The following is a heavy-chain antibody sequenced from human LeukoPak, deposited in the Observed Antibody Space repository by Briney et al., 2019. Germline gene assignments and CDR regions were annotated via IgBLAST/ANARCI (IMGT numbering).Heavy chain of an antibody. CDR2: IKEDGTRK. D-gene: IGHD2-15*01. CDR1: GFTFSSHW. J-gene: IGHJ4*02. V-gene: IGHV3-7*01. CDR3: ARERERYSFDY. Sequence: GGSLRLSCAASGFTFSSHWMTWVRQAPGKGLEWVANIKEDGTRKNYMDSVKGRFTISRDNAKNSLYLQMNSLRAEDTAVYYCARERERYSFDYWGQGTLVTVSS.